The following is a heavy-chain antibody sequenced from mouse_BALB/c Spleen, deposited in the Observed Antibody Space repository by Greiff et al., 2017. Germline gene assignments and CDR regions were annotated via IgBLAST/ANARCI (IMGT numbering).Heavy chain of an antibody. CDR3: ATTVVATDYAMDY. J-gene: IGHJ4*01. CDR1: GFSLSRYS. V-gene: IGHV2-6-4*01. CDR2: IWGGGST. Sequence: VKLVESGPGLVAPSQSLSITCTVSGFSLSRYSVHWVRQPPGKGLEWLGMIWGGGSTDYNSALKSRLSISKDNSKSQVFLKMNSLQTDDTAMYYCATTVVATDYAMDYWGQGTSVTVSS. D-gene: IGHD1-1*01.